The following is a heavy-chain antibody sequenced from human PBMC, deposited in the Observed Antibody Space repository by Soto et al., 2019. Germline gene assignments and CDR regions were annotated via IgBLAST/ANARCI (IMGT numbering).Heavy chain of an antibody. D-gene: IGHD6-13*01. CDR1: GFTFSSYN. CDR3: AKEGADSSWNNLGLYYYYYYGMDV. CDR2: ISGSGGST. V-gene: IGHV3-23*04. Sequence: EVQLVESGGGLVQPGGSLRLSCAASGFTFSSYNMSWVRQAPGKGLEWVSAISGSGGSTYYADSVKGRFTISRDNSKNTLYLQMNSLRAEDTAVYYCAKEGADSSWNNLGLYYYYYYGMDVWGQGTTVTVSS. J-gene: IGHJ6*02.